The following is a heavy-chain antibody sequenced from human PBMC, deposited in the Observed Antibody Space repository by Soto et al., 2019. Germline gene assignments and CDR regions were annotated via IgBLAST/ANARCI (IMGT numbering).Heavy chain of an antibody. Sequence: QLQLQESGPGLVKPSETLSLTCTVSGGSISSSSYYWGWIRQPPGKGLEWIGSIYYSGSTYYNPSLKSRVTISVDTSKNQFSLKLSSVTAADTAVYYCARRRYSYAXGLXXYFDYWGQGTLVTVSS. CDR3: ARRRYSYAXGLXXYFDY. J-gene: IGHJ4*02. CDR2: IYYSGST. V-gene: IGHV4-39*01. D-gene: IGHD5-18*01. CDR1: GGSISSSSYY.